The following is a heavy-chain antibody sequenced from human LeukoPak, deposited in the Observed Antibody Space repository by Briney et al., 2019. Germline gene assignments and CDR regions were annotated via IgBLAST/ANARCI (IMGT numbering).Heavy chain of an antibody. CDR3: AKNLRSTVVTVWDY. D-gene: IGHD4-23*01. CDR1: GFTFSSYA. Sequence: GGSLRLSCAASGFTFSSYAMTWVRQAPGKGPEWVSSITAGGDDTYYADSVKGRFTISRDNSKNTLFLQMNSLRAEDTAIYHCAKNLRSTVVTVWDYWGQGTLVTVSS. CDR2: ITAGGDDT. V-gene: IGHV3-23*01. J-gene: IGHJ4*02.